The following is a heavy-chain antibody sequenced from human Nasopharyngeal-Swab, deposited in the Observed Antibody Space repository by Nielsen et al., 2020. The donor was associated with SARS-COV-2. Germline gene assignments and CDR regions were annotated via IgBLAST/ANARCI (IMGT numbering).Heavy chain of an antibody. V-gene: IGHV4-39*01. Sequence: LGTLSLTFTVSGGSTRSSSYYWGWVRQPPGKGLEWIGSIYYSGSTYYNPSLKSRVTISVDTSKNQFSLKLSSVTAADTAVYYCATFDYYDSSWGQGTLVTVSS. J-gene: IGHJ4*02. D-gene: IGHD3-22*01. CDR1: GGSTRSSSYY. CDR2: IYYSGST. CDR3: ATFDYYDSS.